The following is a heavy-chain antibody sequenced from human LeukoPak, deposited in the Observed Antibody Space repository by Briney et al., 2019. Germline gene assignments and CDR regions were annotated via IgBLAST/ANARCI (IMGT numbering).Heavy chain of an antibody. V-gene: IGHV1-18*01. CDR2: ISAYNSAYNGNT. CDR3: AREYGSGSYTGIDY. Sequence: ASVTVSFKASGYTFINYGITWVRQAPGQGLEWMGWISAYNSAYNGNTHYAQKLQGRVTMTTDTSTNTGYMELRSLRSDDTAVYYCAREYGSGSYTGIDYWGQGTLVTVSS. CDR1: GYTFINYG. J-gene: IGHJ4*02. D-gene: IGHD3-10*01.